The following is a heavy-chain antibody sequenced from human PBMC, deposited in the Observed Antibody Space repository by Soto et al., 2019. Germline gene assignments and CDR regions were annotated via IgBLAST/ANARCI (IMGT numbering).Heavy chain of an antibody. J-gene: IGHJ4*02. CDR1: GFAFNSYV. D-gene: IGHD5-18*01. CDR3: AKESSGYNYGFYNYFDY. Sequence: GGSLRLSCRTSGFAFNSYVMHWVRQAPGKGLEWVAVVWYDGSNEKYADSVKGRFIISRDSSENTLYLQMNSLRAEDTAVYHCAKESSGYNYGFYNYFDYWGQGTLVTVSS. CDR2: VWYDGSNE. V-gene: IGHV3-33*06.